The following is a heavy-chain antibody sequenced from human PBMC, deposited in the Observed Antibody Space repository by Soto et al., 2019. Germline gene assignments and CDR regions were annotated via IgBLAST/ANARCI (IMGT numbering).Heavy chain of an antibody. D-gene: IGHD3-10*01. V-gene: IGHV1-69*12. CDR1: GGTFSSYA. J-gene: IGHJ4*01. CDR3: ARYGSGRYERYGGDY. Sequence: QVQLVQSGAEVKKPGSSVKVSCKASGGTFSSYAISWVRQAPGQGLEWMGGIIPIFGTANYAQKFQGRVTITADESTRTAYMELSSLRSDDTAVYYCARYGSGRYERYGGDYWGHGTLVTVSS. CDR2: IIPIFGTA.